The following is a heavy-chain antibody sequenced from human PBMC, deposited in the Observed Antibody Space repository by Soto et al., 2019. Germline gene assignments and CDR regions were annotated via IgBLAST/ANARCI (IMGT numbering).Heavy chain of an antibody. CDR3: ARGGITIFGVVTTKYGMDV. Sequence: VAVISYDGSNKYYADSVKGRFTISRDNSKNTLYLQMNSLRAEDTAVYYCARGGITIFGVVTTKYGMDVWGQGTTVTVSS. V-gene: IGHV3-30-3*01. CDR2: ISYDGSNK. J-gene: IGHJ6*02. D-gene: IGHD3-3*01.